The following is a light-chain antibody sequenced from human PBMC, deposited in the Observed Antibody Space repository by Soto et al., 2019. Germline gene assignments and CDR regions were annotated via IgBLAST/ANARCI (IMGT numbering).Light chain of an antibody. J-gene: IGKJ1*01. V-gene: IGKV3-20*01. Sequence: EIVLTQSPGTLSVSPGNRATLSGRASQSVGSSSLAWYQQKPCQAPRLLMYDVSSRATGIPDRFSGSGSGTDFTLTISSLQSQDFAVYFCQQYNNWPPWTFGPGTKVDI. CDR3: QQYNNWPPWT. CDR1: QSVGSSS. CDR2: DVS.